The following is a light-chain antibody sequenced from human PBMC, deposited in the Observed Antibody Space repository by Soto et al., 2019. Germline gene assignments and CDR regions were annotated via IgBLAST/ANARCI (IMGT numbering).Light chain of an antibody. CDR2: GAS. CDR3: KKYNNWQWT. V-gene: IGKV3-15*01. Sequence: EVVRPPSQATPSVCPGERAHLYCRASPSVATNLAWYQQKPGQPPRLIIYGASTRATGIQARFSGSGSGKEFTITISSMQDVDFEAYSCKKYNNWQWTFGQGTTVDIK. CDR1: PSVATN. J-gene: IGKJ1*01.